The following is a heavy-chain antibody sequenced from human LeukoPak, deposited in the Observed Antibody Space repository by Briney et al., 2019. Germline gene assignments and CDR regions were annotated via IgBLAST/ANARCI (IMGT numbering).Heavy chain of an antibody. CDR2: ISGSGDTT. Sequence: GGSLRLSCAASGIIFSSYGMSWVRQAPGKGLEWGSLISGSGDTTFYAESVKGRFAISRDNSKNTLYLQMNSLRVEDTAVYYCAKDRGYDFSYGMDVWGQGTTVTVSS. CDR1: GIIFSSYG. D-gene: IGHD5-12*01. J-gene: IGHJ6*02. V-gene: IGHV3-23*01. CDR3: AKDRGYDFSYGMDV.